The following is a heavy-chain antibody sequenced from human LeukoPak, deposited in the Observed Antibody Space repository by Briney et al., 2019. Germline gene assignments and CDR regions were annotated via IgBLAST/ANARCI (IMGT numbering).Heavy chain of an antibody. D-gene: IGHD6-13*01. CDR2: ISSPGTYI. CDR3: VLRSSWNYYMDV. J-gene: IGHJ6*03. V-gene: IGHV3-48*03. CDR1: GFTFSNFE. Sequence: PGGSLRLSCVASGFTFSNFEMNWVRQAPGKGLEWVSYISSPGTYIYYADSVEGRFTISRDNGKNSLYLQMNSLRAEDTAVYYCVLRSSWNYYMDVWGKGTTVAVSS.